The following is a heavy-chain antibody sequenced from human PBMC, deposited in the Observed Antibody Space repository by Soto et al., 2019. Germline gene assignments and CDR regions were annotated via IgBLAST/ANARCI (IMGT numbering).Heavy chain of an antibody. D-gene: IGHD6-19*01. V-gene: IGHV3-30-3*01. CDR2: ISYDGSNK. Sequence: GGSLRLSCAASGFTFSIYAMHWFRQAPGKGLEWVAVISYDGSNKYYADSVKGRFTISRDNSKNTLYLQMNSLRAEDTAVYSCARSVAVAVDFDYWGLGTLVTVSS. CDR1: GFTFSIYA. J-gene: IGHJ4*02. CDR3: ARSVAVAVDFDY.